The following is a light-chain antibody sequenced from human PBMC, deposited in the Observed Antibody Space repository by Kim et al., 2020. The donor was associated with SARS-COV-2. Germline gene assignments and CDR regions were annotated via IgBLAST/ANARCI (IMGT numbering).Light chain of an antibody. J-gene: IGLJ2*01. CDR3: QAWVTTTVV. Sequence: SMSPGQTVNITCSGHRLGDKYACWYQQKPGQSPVLVIYHDSNRPSGIPERFSGSTSGNAATLTISETQAVDEADYFCQAWVTTTVVFGGGTQLTVL. CDR2: HDS. V-gene: IGLV3-1*01. CDR1: RLGDKY.